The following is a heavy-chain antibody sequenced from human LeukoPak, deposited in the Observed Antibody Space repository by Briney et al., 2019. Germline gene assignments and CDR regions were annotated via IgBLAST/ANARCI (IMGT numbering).Heavy chain of an antibody. CDR3: ARDLGYCSGGSCYRLYYYYMDV. D-gene: IGHD2-15*01. Sequence: GGSLRLSCAASGFTFSSYSMNWVRQAPGKGLEWVSYISSSSSTIYYADSVKGRFTISRDNAKNSLYLQMNSLRAEDTAVYYCARDLGYCSGGSCYRLYYYYMDVWGKGTTVTVSS. CDR2: ISSSSSTI. V-gene: IGHV3-48*01. J-gene: IGHJ6*03. CDR1: GFTFSSYS.